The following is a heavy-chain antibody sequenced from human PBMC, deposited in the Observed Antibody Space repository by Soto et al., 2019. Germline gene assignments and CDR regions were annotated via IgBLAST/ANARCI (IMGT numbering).Heavy chain of an antibody. CDR1: GDSISRSANY. Sequence: QLQLQESGPGLVKASETLSLTCSVSGDSISRSANYWGWVRHSPVRGLEWIGSFYYGGKTYFNPSLRSRPSFSADTSKNQLSLRLTSVTAADTATYFCAKHPFNPLVTPYWYFDVWGRGTLVTVSS. J-gene: IGHJ2*01. CDR2: FYYGGKT. CDR3: AKHPFNPLVTPYWYFDV. V-gene: IGHV4-39*01. D-gene: IGHD3-16*02.